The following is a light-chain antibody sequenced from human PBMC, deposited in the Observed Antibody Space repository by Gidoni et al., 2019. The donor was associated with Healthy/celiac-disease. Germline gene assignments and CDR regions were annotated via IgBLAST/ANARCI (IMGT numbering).Light chain of an antibody. CDR3: SSYTSSSTGV. J-gene: IGLJ3*02. Sequence: QSALTQPASVSGSPGQSITISFTGTSSDGGGYNYVSWYQQHPGKAPKLMIYEVSNRPSGVSNRFSGSKSGNTASLTISGLQAEDEADYYCSSYTSSSTGVFGGGTKLTVL. CDR2: EVS. CDR1: SSDGGGYNY. V-gene: IGLV2-14*01.